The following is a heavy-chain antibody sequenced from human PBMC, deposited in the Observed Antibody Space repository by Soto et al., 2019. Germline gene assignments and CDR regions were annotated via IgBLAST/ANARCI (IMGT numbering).Heavy chain of an antibody. CDR2: IKSKTDGGTT. J-gene: IGHJ6*02. CDR3: TTTPRGYSGYDYMSSSYYGMDV. D-gene: IGHD5-12*01. CDR1: GFTFSNAW. V-gene: IGHV3-15*07. Sequence: GGSLRLSCAASGFTFSNAWMNWVRQAPGKGLEWVGRIKSKTDGGTTDYAAPVKGRFTISRDDSKNTLYLQMNSLKTEDTAVYYCTTTPRGYSGYDYMSSSYYGMDVWGQGTTVTVSS.